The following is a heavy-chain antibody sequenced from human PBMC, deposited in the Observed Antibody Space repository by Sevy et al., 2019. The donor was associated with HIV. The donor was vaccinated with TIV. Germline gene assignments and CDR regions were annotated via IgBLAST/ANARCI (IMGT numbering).Heavy chain of an antibody. CDR1: GDTFTNYA. D-gene: IGHD3-3*01. CDR3: AGATDTYYTLDY. CDR2: IIPMFGTGTT. Sequence: KISCKASGDTFTNYAFGWVRQAPGQGLEWMGRIIPMFGTGTTDYAQKFQGRVKITADESTSTAYMELSSLRSEDTAVYYCAGATDTYYTLDYWGQGTLVTVSS. J-gene: IGHJ4*02. V-gene: IGHV1-69*15.